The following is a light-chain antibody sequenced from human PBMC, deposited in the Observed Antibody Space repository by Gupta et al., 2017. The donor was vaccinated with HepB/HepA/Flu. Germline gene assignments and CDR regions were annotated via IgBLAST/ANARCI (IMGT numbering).Light chain of an antibody. CDR3: FSYTTNITLGVV. CDR1: HSDLGTNNY. CDR2: DVS. V-gene: IGLV2-14*03. Sequence: QSALTQPASVSGSPGQSITISCTGVHSDLGTNNYVSWYQQHPDKAPKLIIYDVSYRPSGVSDRFSGSKSGNTASLTIFGLQAGDEADYYCFSYTTNITLGVVFGGGTRLTV. J-gene: IGLJ2*01.